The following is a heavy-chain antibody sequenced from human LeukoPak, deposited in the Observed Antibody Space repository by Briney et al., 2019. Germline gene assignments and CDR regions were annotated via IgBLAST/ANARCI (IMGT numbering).Heavy chain of an antibody. V-gene: IGHV3-23*01. CDR3: AKDWGDYGQPFDY. Sequence: GGSLRLSCAASGFTFSTYAMSWVRQAPGKGLEWVPVISGSGDTAYYADSVKGRFAISRDNSKNTLSLQMNSLRAEDTAVYYCAKDWGDYGQPFDYWGQGTLVTVSS. D-gene: IGHD4/OR15-4a*01. CDR2: ISGSGDTA. CDR1: GFTFSTYA. J-gene: IGHJ4*02.